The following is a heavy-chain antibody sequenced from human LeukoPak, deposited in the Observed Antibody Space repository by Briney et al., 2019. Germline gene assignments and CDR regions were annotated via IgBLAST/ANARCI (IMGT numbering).Heavy chain of an antibody. CDR1: GYTFTGYY. CDR2: INPNSGGT. CDR3: ARDSSAVAGIDY. Sequence: ASVKVSCKASGYTFTGYYMHWVRQAPGQGLEWMGWINPNSGGTNYAQKFQGRVTMTRETSIGTAYMELSRLRSDDTAVYYCARDSSAVAGIDYWGQGTLVTVSS. V-gene: IGHV1-2*02. D-gene: IGHD6-19*01. J-gene: IGHJ4*02.